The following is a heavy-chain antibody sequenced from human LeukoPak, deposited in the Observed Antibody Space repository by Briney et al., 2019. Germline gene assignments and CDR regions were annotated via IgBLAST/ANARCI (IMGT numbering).Heavy chain of an antibody. Sequence: GGSLRLSCAASGFTFSTYAMSWVRQAQGKGLEWVSAISGSGVSTYYADPVKGRFTISRDNSKNTLYLQMNSLRAEDTAVYYCAKDLSGISSTGRTFDYWGQGTLVTVSS. D-gene: IGHD1-1*01. J-gene: IGHJ4*02. CDR3: AKDLSGISSTGRTFDY. CDR1: GFTFSTYA. CDR2: ISGSGVST. V-gene: IGHV3-23*01.